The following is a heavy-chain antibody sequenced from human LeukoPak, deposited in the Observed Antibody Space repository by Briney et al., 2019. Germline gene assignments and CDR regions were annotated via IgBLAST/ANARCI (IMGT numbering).Heavy chain of an antibody. CDR3: ARMVYATIDY. Sequence: SETQSLTCTVSGGSISSYYWSWIRQPPGKGLEWIGYIYYSGSTNYNPSLKSRVTISVDTSKNQFSLKLSSVTAADTAVYYCARMVYATIDYWGQGTLVTVSS. V-gene: IGHV4-59*01. CDR1: GGSISSYY. CDR2: IYYSGST. J-gene: IGHJ4*02. D-gene: IGHD2-8*01.